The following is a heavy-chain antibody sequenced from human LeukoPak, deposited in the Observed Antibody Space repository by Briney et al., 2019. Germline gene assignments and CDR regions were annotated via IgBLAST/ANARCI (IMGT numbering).Heavy chain of an antibody. D-gene: IGHD3-10*01. CDR3: AKDRGIISDY. CDR2: IRYDGSNK. J-gene: IGHJ4*02. CDR1: GFTFSSYG. Sequence: GGSLRLSCAASGFTFSSYGMHWVRQAPGKGLEWVAFIRYDGSNKYYADSVKGRFTISRDNSKNTLYLQMNSLRAEDTAVYYCAKDRGIISDYWGQGTLVTVSS. V-gene: IGHV3-30*02.